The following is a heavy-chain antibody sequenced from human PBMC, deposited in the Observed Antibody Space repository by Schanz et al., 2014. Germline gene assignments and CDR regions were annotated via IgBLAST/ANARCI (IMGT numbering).Heavy chain of an antibody. CDR3: ARGVRRGDGKNGYYNWFDP. CDR1: AAFISRYY. Sequence: QVQLQESGPGLVKPSETLSLTCTVSAAFISRYYWSWIRQPAGEALEYIGRIYATGSPNYNPSLKSRVTISLDTSKNQFSLKLTSVTAADTAVYYCARGVRRGDGKNGYYNWFDPWGQGTLVTVSS. V-gene: IGHV4-4*07. CDR2: IYATGSP. D-gene: IGHD3-22*01. J-gene: IGHJ5*02.